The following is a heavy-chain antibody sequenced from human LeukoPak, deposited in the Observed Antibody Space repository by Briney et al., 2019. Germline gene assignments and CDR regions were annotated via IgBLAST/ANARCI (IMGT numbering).Heavy chain of an antibody. V-gene: IGHV1-18*01. CDR3: ARDTNVLLWFGEFNFDY. Sequence: ASVKVSCKASGYTFTSYGISWVRQAPGQGLEWMGWISAYNGNTNYAQKLQGRVTMTTDTSTSTAYMELRSLGSDDTAVYYCARDTNVLLWFGEFNFDYWGQGTLVTVSS. D-gene: IGHD3-10*01. CDR1: GYTFTSYG. CDR2: ISAYNGNT. J-gene: IGHJ4*02.